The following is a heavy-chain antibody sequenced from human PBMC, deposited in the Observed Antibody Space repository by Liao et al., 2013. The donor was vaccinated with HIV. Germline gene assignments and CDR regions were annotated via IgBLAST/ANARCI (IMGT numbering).Heavy chain of an antibody. CDR2: IYRSGST. CDR3: ARGQVGAMVRGVYDY. V-gene: IGHV4-39*07. J-gene: IGHJ4*02. CDR1: GGSISSSSYY. Sequence: QLQLQESGPGLVKPSETLSLTCTVSGGSISSSSYYWGWIRQPPGKGLEWIGSIYRSGSTNYNPSLKSRVTVSLDTSKKQFSLKVSSVTAADTALYYCARGQVGAMVRGVYDYWGQGNPGHRLL. D-gene: IGHD3-10*01.